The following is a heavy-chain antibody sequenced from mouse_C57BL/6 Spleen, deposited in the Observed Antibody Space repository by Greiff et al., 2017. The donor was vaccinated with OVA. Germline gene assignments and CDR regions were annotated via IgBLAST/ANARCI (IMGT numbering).Heavy chain of an antibody. D-gene: IGHD1-1*01. CDR3: TTVVAPYFDY. V-gene: IGHV14-4*01. Sequence: VQLKESGAELVRPGASVKLSCTASGFNIKDDYMHWVKQRPEQGLEWIGWIDPENGDTEYASKFQGKATIPADTSSNTAYLQLSSLTSEDTAVYDSTTVVAPYFDYWGQGTTLTVSS. CDR1: GFNIKDDY. J-gene: IGHJ2*01. CDR2: IDPENGDT.